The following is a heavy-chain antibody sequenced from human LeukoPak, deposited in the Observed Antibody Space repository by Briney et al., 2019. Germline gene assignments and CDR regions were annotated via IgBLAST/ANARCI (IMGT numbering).Heavy chain of an antibody. V-gene: IGHV4-39*07. CDR3: AAGKDVVGSPVGAFDI. CDR2: TYTNGRT. Sequence: PSETLSLTCTVSGGSFGGSQYWGWFRRAPGKGLEWIGSTYTNGRTFYNPSLASRLTTSVDTSTNQISLRLTSATVADTAVFYCAAGKDVVGSPVGAFDIWGQGTMVTVSS. D-gene: IGHD2-15*01. J-gene: IGHJ3*02. CDR1: GGSFGGSQY.